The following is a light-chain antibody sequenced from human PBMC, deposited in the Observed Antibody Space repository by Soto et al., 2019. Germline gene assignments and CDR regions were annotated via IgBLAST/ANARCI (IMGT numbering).Light chain of an antibody. CDR1: QSVSSY. CDR2: DAY. CDR3: QQRSNWLT. V-gene: IGKV3-11*01. Sequence: EIVLTQSPATLSLSPGERATLSCRASQSVSSYLAWYQQKPGQAPRLLIYDAYNRATGIPARFSGSGSGTDYTLTISCREPEDFAVYYCQQRSNWLTFGGGTNVDIK. J-gene: IGKJ4*01.